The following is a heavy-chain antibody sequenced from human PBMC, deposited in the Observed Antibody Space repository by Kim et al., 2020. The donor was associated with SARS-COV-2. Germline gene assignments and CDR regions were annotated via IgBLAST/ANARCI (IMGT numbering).Heavy chain of an antibody. CDR1: GYTFTSYG. V-gene: IGHV1-18*01. CDR2: ISAYNGNT. Sequence: ASVKVSCKASGYTFTSYGISWVRQAPGQGLEWMGWISAYNGNTNYAQKLQGRVTMTTDTSTSTAYMELRSLRSDDTAMYYCARDHGYGDYPRFDYWGQGTLVTVSS. CDR3: ARDHGYGDYPRFDY. J-gene: IGHJ4*02. D-gene: IGHD4-17*01.